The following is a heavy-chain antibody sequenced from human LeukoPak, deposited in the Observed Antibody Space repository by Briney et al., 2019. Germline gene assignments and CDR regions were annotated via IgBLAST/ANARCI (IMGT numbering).Heavy chain of an antibody. CDR3: AKRGYSGYGTGDAFDI. CDR1: GYSFSGYY. J-gene: IGHJ3*02. Sequence: ASVKVSCKATGYSFSGYYIHWVRQAPGQGLEWMGWINPNTDYTNFAQKFQGRVTMTRDTSINAAYMELSRLRSDDTAVYYCAKRGYSGYGTGDAFDIWGQGTMVTVSS. V-gene: IGHV1-2*02. CDR2: INPNTDYT. D-gene: IGHD5-12*01.